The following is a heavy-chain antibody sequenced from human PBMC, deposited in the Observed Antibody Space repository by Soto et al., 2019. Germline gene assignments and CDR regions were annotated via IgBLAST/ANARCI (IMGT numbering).Heavy chain of an antibody. CDR1: GGSISGGGYY. D-gene: IGHD6-13*01. Sequence: QVQLQESGPGLVEPSQTLSLTCTVSGGSISGGGYYWSWIRQYSGRGLEWIGYIHYSGSTYYNPSLKRRVTISVDTSKTQFFLKLSSMTAADTAVYYGARAWTATAGWANWFDRWGQGTLVTASS. CDR2: IHYSGST. J-gene: IGHJ5*02. CDR3: ARAWTATAGWANWFDR. V-gene: IGHV4-31*03.